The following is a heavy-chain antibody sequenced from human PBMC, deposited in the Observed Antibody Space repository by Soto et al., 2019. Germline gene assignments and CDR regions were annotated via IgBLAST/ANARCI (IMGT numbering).Heavy chain of an antibody. J-gene: IGHJ4*02. D-gene: IGHD6-13*01. CDR2: ISYDGSNK. V-gene: IGHV3-30*18. CDR3: AKVTGGDIAAGY. CDR1: GFTFSSYG. Sequence: GGSLRLSCAASGFTFSSYGMHWVRQAPGKGLEWVAVISYDGSNKYYADSVKGRFTISRDNSKNTLYLQMNSLRAEDTAVYYCAKVTGGDIAAGYWGQGTLVTVSS.